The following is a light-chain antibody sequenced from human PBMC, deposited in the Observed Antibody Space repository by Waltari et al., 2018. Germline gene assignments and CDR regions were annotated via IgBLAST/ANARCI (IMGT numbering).Light chain of an antibody. CDR2: GAS. Sequence: SFSSNVAWSKQRPGQSPRPLIYGASTRASDIPPMFSGSGSGTEFSLTICSMQSEDFVLYFCHQYDNWPHTWTFGQGTRVEIK. V-gene: IGKV3-15*01. CDR3: HQYDNWPHTWT. J-gene: IGKJ1*01. CDR1: SFSSN.